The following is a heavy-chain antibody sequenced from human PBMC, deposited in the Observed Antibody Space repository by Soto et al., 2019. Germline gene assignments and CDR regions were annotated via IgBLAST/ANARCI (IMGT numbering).Heavy chain of an antibody. D-gene: IGHD6-19*01. CDR1: GGSISTHY. Sequence: QVQLLASGPGLVKPSETLSLTCTVSGGSISTHYWSWIRQPPGKGLEWIGYIYYTGSTIYNPSLTSRVTMSLETSKHQFSLKLNSVTAADTAVYYCAREARSGWYRVFDYCGQGTLGTVS. CDR3: AREARSGWYRVFDY. V-gene: IGHV4-59*11. J-gene: IGHJ4*02. CDR2: IYYTGST.